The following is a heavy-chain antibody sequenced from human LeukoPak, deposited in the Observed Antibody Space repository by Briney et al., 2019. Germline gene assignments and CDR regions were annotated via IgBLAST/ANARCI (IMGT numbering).Heavy chain of an antibody. V-gene: IGHV4-38-2*02. CDR3: ARDWVTTRIRSWDY. J-gene: IGHJ4*02. CDR1: GYSISSGYY. CDR2: IYTSGST. D-gene: IGHD4-17*01. Sequence: SETLSLTCTVSGYSISSGYYWGWIRQPPGKGLEWIGSIYTSGSTNYNPSLKSRVTMSVDTSKNQFSLKLSSVTAADTAVYYCARDWVTTRIRSWDYWGQGTLVTVSS.